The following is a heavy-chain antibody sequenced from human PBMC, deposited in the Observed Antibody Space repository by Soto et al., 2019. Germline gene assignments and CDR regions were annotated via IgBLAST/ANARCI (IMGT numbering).Heavy chain of an antibody. D-gene: IGHD2-2*01. J-gene: IGHJ4*02. V-gene: IGHV4-59*01. CDR3: ARGDYQYSIDY. CDR2: IYSTGST. Sequence: PSETLSLTCTVSRGSITSDYWSWIRQPPGKGLEWIGYIYSTGSTAYNPSLKSRVTMSVDTSKNQFSLKLSSVTAADTAVYYCARGDYQYSIDYWGQGTLVTVSS. CDR1: RGSITSDY.